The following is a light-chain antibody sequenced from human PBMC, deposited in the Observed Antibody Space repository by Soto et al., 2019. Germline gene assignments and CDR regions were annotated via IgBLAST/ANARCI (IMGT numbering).Light chain of an antibody. J-gene: IGLJ1*01. CDR2: DNN. Sequence: QSVLTQPPSVSAAPGQKVTIPCSGSSSNIGNNYVSWYQQLPGTAPKLLIYDNNKRPSGIPDRFSGSKSGTSASLAISGLQSEDEADYYCTAWDDSLNGYVFGTGTKVTVL. CDR1: SSNIGNNY. CDR3: TAWDDSLNGYV. V-gene: IGLV1-51*01.